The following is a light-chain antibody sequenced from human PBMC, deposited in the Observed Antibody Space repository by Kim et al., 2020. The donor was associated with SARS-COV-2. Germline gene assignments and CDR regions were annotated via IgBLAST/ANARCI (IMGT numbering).Light chain of an antibody. J-gene: IGKJ4*01. CDR1: QNLGDS. Sequence: VLMTQSRATLSVSPGDSATLSCRASQNLGDSLAWYQHKPGQAPRVLIYKAYTRATNIPARFSGSGSGTEFTLTISSLQSEDCALYYCQQFRAWPITFGGGTKVDIK. V-gene: IGKV3-15*01. CDR3: QQFRAWPIT. CDR2: KAY.